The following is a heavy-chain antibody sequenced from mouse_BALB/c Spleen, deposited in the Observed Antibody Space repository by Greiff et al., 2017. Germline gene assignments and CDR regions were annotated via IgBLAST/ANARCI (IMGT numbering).Heavy chain of an antibody. V-gene: IGHV1-18*01. CDR3: SRRRYVTGAWFAY. CDR1: GYTFTDYN. CDR2: INPNNGGT. J-gene: IGHJ3*01. D-gene: IGHD2-14*01. Sequence: EVKLMESGPELVKPGASVKIPCKASGYTFTDYNMDWVKQSHGKSLEWIGDINPNNGGTIYNQKFKGKATLTVDKSSSTAYMELRSRTSEDTAVLYCSRRRYVTGAWFAYWGQGTLVTVSA.